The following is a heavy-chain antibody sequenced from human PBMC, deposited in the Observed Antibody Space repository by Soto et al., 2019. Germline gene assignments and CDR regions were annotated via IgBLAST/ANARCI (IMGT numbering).Heavy chain of an antibody. CDR3: ARVVGSSSGEGFDP. J-gene: IGHJ5*02. V-gene: IGHV1-69*02. Sequence: QVQLVQSGAEVKKPGSSVKVSCKASGGTFSSYTISWVRQAPGQGLEWMGRIIPILGIANYAQKFQGRVPIPAAKSRSTAYMEQRSLRADDAPVYYCARVVGSSSGEGFDPWGEGTLVTVSS. D-gene: IGHD6-13*01. CDR1: GGTFSSYT. CDR2: IIPILGIA.